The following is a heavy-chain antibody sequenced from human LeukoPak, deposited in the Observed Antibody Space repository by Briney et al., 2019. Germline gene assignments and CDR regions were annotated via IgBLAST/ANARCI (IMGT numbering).Heavy chain of an antibody. V-gene: IGHV1-2*02. CDR2: INPNSGGT. CDR1: GYTFTGYY. CDR3: ARRAGLEYYFDY. Sequence: ASVKVSCKASGYTFTGYYMHWVRQAPGQGLEWMGWINPNSGGTNYAQKFQGRVTMTRDTSISTAYMELSRLRSDDTAVYYCARRAGLEYYFDYWGQGTLVTVSS. D-gene: IGHD3/OR15-3a*01. J-gene: IGHJ4*02.